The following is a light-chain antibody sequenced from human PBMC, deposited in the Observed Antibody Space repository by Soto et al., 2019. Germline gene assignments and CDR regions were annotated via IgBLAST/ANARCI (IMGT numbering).Light chain of an antibody. CDR1: QSVSSN. V-gene: IGKV3-15*01. Sequence: EIVMTPSPVTLSVSPGESATLSCRASQSVSSNLAWYQQKPGQAPSLLIYGAFTRATGVPARFSGTGSGTEFTLTISSLQSEDFALYYCQQYNDWPRTFGQGTKVDIK. CDR3: QQYNDWPRT. CDR2: GAF. J-gene: IGKJ1*01.